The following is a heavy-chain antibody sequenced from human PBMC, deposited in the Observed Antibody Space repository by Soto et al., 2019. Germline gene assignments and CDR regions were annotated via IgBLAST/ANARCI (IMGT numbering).Heavy chain of an antibody. D-gene: IGHD2-21*02. J-gene: IGHJ4*02. CDR1: GFTFSSFA. CDR2: ISPGTGNT. CDR3: AKCVTHCYLQN. V-gene: IGHV3-23*01. Sequence: PGGSLRLSCEASGFTFSSFAMTWVRQAPGKWLEWVSAISPGTGNTYYAGSVKGRFTISRDNSKNTLYLQMNTVRAEDTAVYYCAKCVTHCYLQNWGQGTLVTSPQ.